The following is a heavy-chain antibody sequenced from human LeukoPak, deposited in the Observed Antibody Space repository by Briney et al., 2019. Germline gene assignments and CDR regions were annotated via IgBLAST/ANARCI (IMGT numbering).Heavy chain of an antibody. Sequence: SETLSLTCTVSGGSISSSSYYWGWIRQPPGKGLEWIGSIYYSGSTYYNPSLKSRVTMSVGTSKNQFSLKLSSVTAVDTAVYYCARSGTYYDILEYYFDYWGQGTLVTVSS. CDR2: IYYSGST. CDR1: GGSISSSSYY. V-gene: IGHV4-39*07. CDR3: ARSGTYYDILEYYFDY. D-gene: IGHD3-9*01. J-gene: IGHJ4*02.